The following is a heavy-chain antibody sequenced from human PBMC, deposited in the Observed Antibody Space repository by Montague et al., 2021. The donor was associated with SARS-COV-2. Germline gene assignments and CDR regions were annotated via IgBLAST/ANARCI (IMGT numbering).Heavy chain of an antibody. CDR3: ARGTGYDYYFDC. CDR2: IYYNTGTT. V-gene: IGHV4-59*01. J-gene: IGHJ4*02. Sequence: SETLSLTCSVSGGSISDYYWNWIRQPPGKGLEWIGYIYYNTGTTNYTPPLQSRVTISLDTSKNLFSLILGSVTAADTPPYFCARGTGYDYYFDCWGLGTLVTVSS. D-gene: IGHD5-12*01. CDR1: GGSISDYY.